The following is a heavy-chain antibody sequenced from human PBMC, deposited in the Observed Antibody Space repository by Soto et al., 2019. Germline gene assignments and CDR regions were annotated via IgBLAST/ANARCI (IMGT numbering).Heavy chain of an antibody. CDR1: GFTFSSYW. CDR3: ARAKMEAAAFNYYYMDV. CDR2: IKQDGSEK. J-gene: IGHJ6*03. V-gene: IGHV3-7*01. D-gene: IGHD2-15*01. Sequence: GGSLRLSCAASGFTFSSYWMSWVRQAPGKGLEWVANIKQDGSEKYYVDSVKGRFTISRDNAKNSLYLQMNSLRAEDTAVYYCARAKMEAAAFNYYYMDVWGKGTTVTVSS.